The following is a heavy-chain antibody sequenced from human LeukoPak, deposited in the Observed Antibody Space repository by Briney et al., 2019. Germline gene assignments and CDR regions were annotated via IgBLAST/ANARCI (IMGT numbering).Heavy chain of an antibody. Sequence: SSETLSLTCTVSGNSISSGDNYWSWIRQPAGKGLEWIGRIYTSGSTNYNPSLKSRVTISVDTSKNQFSLKLSSVTAADTAVYYCARVRAVMVRGVTDYYYYYYMDVWGKGTTVTISS. D-gene: IGHD3-10*01. CDR3: ARVRAVMVRGVTDYYYYYYMDV. V-gene: IGHV4-61*02. J-gene: IGHJ6*03. CDR1: GNSISSGDNY. CDR2: IYTSGST.